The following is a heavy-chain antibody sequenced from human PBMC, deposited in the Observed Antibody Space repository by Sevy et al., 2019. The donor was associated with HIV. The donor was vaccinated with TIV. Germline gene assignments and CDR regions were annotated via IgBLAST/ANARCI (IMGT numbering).Heavy chain of an antibody. D-gene: IGHD3-3*01. Sequence: SETLSLTCAVSGCSISSGGYSWSWIRQPPGKGLEWIGYIYHSGSTYYNPSLKSRVTISVDRSKNQFSLKLSSVTAADTAVYYCARGGILRFLDLYYYYGMDVWGQGTTVTVSS. J-gene: IGHJ6*02. V-gene: IGHV4-30-2*01. CDR2: IYHSGST. CDR1: GCSISSGGYS. CDR3: ARGGILRFLDLYYYYGMDV.